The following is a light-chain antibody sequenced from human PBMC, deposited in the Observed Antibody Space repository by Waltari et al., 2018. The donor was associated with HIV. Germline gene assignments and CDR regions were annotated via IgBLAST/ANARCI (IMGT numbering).Light chain of an antibody. CDR1: KLGHKF. CDR3: QAWGSSPV. V-gene: IGLV3-1*01. Sequence: TQPPSVSVSPGQTASITCSGNKLGHKFVCWYQQRPGQSPVVVMYQDSRRPSGIPERFSGSNSGNTATLTISGTQAMDEADYYCQAWGSSPVFGGGTKLTVL. CDR2: QDS. J-gene: IGLJ2*01.